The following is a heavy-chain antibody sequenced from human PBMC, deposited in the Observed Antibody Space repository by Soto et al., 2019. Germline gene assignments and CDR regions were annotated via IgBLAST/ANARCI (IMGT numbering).Heavy chain of an antibody. CDR1: GGSISSGGYY. CDR3: ARDLVVGVTDY. J-gene: IGHJ4*02. CDR2: IYYGGST. D-gene: IGHD3-22*01. Sequence: QVQLQESGPGLVKPSQTLSLTCTVSGGSISSGGYYWSWIRQHPGKGLEWIGYIYYGGSTYYNPSLTSRVTISIDTSKNQLSLKLSSVTAADTAVYYCARDLVVGVTDYWGQGTLVTVSS. V-gene: IGHV4-31*03.